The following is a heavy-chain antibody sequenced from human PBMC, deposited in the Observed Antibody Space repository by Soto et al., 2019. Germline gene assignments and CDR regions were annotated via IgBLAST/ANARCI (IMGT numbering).Heavy chain of an antibody. CDR3: TKDLEPYYDFWSGDYGEIDY. V-gene: IGHV3-23*01. Sequence: PGGFLRLSCAASGFTFSSYAMSWVGQAPGKGLEWVSAISGSGGSTYYADSVKGRFTISRDNSKNTLYLQMSIMRAEDTAVYYFTKDLEPYYDFWSGDYGEIDYWGQRSLDTVSS. D-gene: IGHD3-3*01. CDR2: ISGSGGST. J-gene: IGHJ4*02. CDR1: GFTFSSYA.